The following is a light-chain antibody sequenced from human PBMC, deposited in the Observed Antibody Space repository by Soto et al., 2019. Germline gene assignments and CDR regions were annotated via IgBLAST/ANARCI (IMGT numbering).Light chain of an antibody. CDR3: QQYNNWPRT. CDR1: QSVSSN. Sequence: EIVMTQSPATLSVSPGERATLSCRASQSVSSNLAWYQQTPGQAPRLLIYGATTRATGIPARFSGSGSGTEFTLTISSLQSEDFAVYYCQQYNNWPRTFGPGTKVDIK. J-gene: IGKJ3*01. V-gene: IGKV3-15*01. CDR2: GAT.